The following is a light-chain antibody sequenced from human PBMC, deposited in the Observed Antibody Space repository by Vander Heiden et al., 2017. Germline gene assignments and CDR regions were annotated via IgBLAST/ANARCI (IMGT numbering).Light chain of an antibody. CDR2: DVN. CDR3: SSYTTSSTYV. V-gene: IGLV2-14*03. Sequence: QSTLTQPASVSGSPGQSITISCTGTSSDVGYNYVSWYQQHPGKVPKLIIYDVNNRPSGISTRISGSKSGNTASLTISGLQAGDEADYYCSSYTTSSTYVFGTGTKVTVL. J-gene: IGLJ1*01. CDR1: SSDVGYNY.